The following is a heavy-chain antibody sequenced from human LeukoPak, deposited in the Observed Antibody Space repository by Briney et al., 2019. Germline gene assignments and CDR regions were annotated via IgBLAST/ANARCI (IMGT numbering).Heavy chain of an antibody. J-gene: IGHJ5*02. CDR2: IYYSGST. Sequence: PSETLSLTCTVSGGSISSYYWSWIRQPPGKGLEWIGYIYYSGSTNYNPSLKSRVTISVDTSKNQFSLKLSSVTAADTAVYYCARRIVVPTMALGFDPWGQGTLVTVSS. CDR1: GGSISSYY. CDR3: ARRIVVPTMALGFDP. V-gene: IGHV4-59*01. D-gene: IGHD3-22*01.